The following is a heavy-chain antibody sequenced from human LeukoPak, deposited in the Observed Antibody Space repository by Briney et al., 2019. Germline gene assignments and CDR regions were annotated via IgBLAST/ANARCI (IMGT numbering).Heavy chain of an antibody. CDR1: GFTFNSYS. J-gene: IGHJ3*01. CDR2: IIGSGSEM. Sequence: GGSLRLSCGVSGFTFNSYSMNWVRQAPGKRLEWVASIIGSGSEMFYADSLKGRFTISRDNSENSLYLQMNSLRVEDTAVYYCAKVQSDIVGAMFFAFDVWGQGTMVSVSS. D-gene: IGHD1-26*01. V-gene: IGHV3-21*06. CDR3: AKVQSDIVGAMFFAFDV.